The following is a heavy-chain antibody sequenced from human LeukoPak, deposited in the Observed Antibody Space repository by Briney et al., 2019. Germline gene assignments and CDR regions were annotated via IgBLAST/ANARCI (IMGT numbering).Heavy chain of an antibody. J-gene: IGHJ4*02. CDR3: ERVGRWLQPSSF. D-gene: IGHD5-24*01. V-gene: IGHV4-39*02. CDR1: GGSITTSNYY. CDR2: IYYSGNT. Sequence: SETLSLTCTVSGGSITTSNYYWGWIRQPPGKGLEWIGNIYYSGNTSYNPSLKSRVTIFLDTSKSQFSLKLSSVTAADTAVYYCERVGRWLQPSSFWGQGTLVSVSS.